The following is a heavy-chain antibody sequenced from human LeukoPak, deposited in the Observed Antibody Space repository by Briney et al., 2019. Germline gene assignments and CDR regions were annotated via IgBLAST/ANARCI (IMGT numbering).Heavy chain of an antibody. CDR2: INWNGGGT. CDR3: VRDTAADLRGGNDY. Sequence: GGTLRLSCAASGVTFSDFGMAWGRQAPGKGVEGVSGINWNGGGTAYAKSVKGRVTISRENARNSMYLQRKSLRVEETAWYYCVRDTAADLRGGNDYWGQGIVVTVSS. V-gene: IGHV3-20*04. J-gene: IGHJ4*02. CDR1: GVTFSDFG. D-gene: IGHD6-13*01.